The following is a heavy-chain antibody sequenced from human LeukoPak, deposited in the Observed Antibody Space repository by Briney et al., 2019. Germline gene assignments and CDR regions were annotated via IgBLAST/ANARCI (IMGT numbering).Heavy chain of an antibody. V-gene: IGHV4-61*05. CDR3: ARGMTTVTSYYFDY. CDR2: IYYTGST. CDR1: GGSISSSSYY. Sequence: KSSETLSLTCTVSGGSISSSSYYWGWIRQPPGKGLEWIGYIYYTGSTNYNPSLKSRVTISVDSSKNQFSLKLSSVTAADTAVYYCARGMTTVTSYYFDYWGQGTLVTVSS. D-gene: IGHD4-11*01. J-gene: IGHJ4*02.